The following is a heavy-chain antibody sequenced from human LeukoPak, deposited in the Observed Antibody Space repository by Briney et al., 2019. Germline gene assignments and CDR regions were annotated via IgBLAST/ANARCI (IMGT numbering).Heavy chain of an antibody. CDR2: IYTSGST. Sequence: SETLSLTCTVSGGSISSYYWSWIRQPAGKGLEWIGRIYTSGSTNYNPSLKSRVTMSVDTSKNQFSLKLSSVTAADTAVYYCAREGVYYDILTGYYIPPDYWGQGTLVTVSS. J-gene: IGHJ4*02. D-gene: IGHD3-9*01. CDR3: AREGVYYDILTGYYIPPDY. V-gene: IGHV4-4*07. CDR1: GGSISSYY.